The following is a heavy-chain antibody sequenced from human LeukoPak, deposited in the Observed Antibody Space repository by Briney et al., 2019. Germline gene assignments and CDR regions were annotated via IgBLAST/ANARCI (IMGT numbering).Heavy chain of an antibody. V-gene: IGHV3-48*01. CDR1: GFTFNSYS. D-gene: IGHD2-2*03. CDR2: ISRSSSTI. J-gene: IGHJ4*02. CDR3: ARAGAGYCSTTSCYYFDY. Sequence: GGSLRLSCVASGFTFNSYSMNWVRQAPGKGLGWVPYISRSSSTIYYAGSVKGRFTISRDNGKNSLYLQMNSLRAEDTAVYYCARAGAGYCSTTSCYYFDYWGQGTLVTVSS.